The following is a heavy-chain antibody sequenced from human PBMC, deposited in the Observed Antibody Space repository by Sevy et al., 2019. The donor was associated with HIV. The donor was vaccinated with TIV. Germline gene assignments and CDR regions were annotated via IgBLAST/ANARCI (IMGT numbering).Heavy chain of an antibody. CDR1: GGSISSYY. CDR2: IYYSGST. J-gene: IGHJ4*02. V-gene: IGHV4-59*01. Sequence: SETLSLTCTVSGGSISSYYWSWIRQPPGKGLEWIGYIYYSGSTNYNPSLKSRVTISVDTSKNQFSLKLSSVTAADTAVYYCARESGSQPYFDYWGQGTLVTVSS. D-gene: IGHD1-26*01. CDR3: ARESGSQPYFDY.